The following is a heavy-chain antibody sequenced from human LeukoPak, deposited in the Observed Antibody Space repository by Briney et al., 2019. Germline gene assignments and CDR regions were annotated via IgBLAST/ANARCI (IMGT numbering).Heavy chain of an antibody. CDR3: VRGSYGAYDY. J-gene: IGHJ4*02. Sequence: GGSLRLSCAASGFNFNTYTMNWVRQAPGKGLEWVSSVSSDSSYIYYADAVHGRFTVSRDNAKYSLYLQMNSLRAEDTAVYYCVRGSYGAYDYWGQGSLVTVSS. V-gene: IGHV3-21*01. CDR2: VSSDSSYI. CDR1: GFNFNTYT. D-gene: IGHD4-17*01.